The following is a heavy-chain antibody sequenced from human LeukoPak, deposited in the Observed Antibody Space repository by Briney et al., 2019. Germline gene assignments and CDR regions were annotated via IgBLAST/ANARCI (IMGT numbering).Heavy chain of an antibody. Sequence: GGSLRLSCEASGITISDAWMSWVRQAPGKGLEWVGRIKSETAGATTDFAAPVKGRFTISRDDSKTTLYLQMNSLIIEDTAVYYCTTPPDWGQGTLVTVSS. CDR1: GITISDAW. CDR2: IKSETAGATT. J-gene: IGHJ4*02. CDR3: TTPPD. V-gene: IGHV3-15*01.